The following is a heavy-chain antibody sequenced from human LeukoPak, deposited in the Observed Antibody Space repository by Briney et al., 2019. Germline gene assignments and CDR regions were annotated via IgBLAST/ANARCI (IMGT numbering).Heavy chain of an antibody. D-gene: IGHD3-3*01. Sequence: GGSLRLSCAAPGFTFSSYSMNWVRQAPGKGLEWVSSISSSSTYIYYADSVKGRFTISRDNAKNTLYLQMNSLRAEDTAVYYCARAWSTYYFDYWGQGTLVTVSS. CDR3: ARAWSTYYFDY. CDR2: ISSSSTYI. J-gene: IGHJ4*02. V-gene: IGHV3-21*04. CDR1: GFTFSSYS.